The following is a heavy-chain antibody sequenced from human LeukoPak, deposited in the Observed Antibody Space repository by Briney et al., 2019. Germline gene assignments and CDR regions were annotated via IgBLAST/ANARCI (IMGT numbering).Heavy chain of an antibody. J-gene: IGHJ6*02. CDR1: GGSFSGYH. D-gene: IGHD6-13*01. CDR2: VNHSGST. CDR3: ARYSSSWYRDYYGMDV. V-gene: IGHV4-34*01. Sequence: SETLSLTCAVYGGSFSGYHWSWIRQPPGKRLEWIAEVNHSGSTNYNLSLKSRVTISVDKSKNQFSLKLSSVTAADTAVYYCARYSSSWYRDYYGMDVWGQGTTVTVSS.